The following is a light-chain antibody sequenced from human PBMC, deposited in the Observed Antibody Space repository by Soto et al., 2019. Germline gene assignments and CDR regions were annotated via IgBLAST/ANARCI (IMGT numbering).Light chain of an antibody. CDR1: QSVDKD. Sequence: ERVMTQSPATLSVSPGEGATLSCRPRQSVDKDLAWYRQKRCQAPSLLVYDASTRATGVPARFSGSGSGTEFTLTITSLQSEDFAVFFCHQYNKWPRTFGRGTKVDIK. J-gene: IGKJ1*01. V-gene: IGKV3-15*01. CDR3: HQYNKWPRT. CDR2: DAS.